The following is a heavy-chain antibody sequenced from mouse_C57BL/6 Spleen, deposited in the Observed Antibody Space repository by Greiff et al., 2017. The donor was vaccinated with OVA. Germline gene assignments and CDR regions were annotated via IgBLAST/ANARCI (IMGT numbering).Heavy chain of an antibody. CDR1: GYTFTSYW. J-gene: IGHJ2*01. V-gene: IGHV1-52*01. D-gene: IGHD2-5*01. CDR2: IDPSDSET. CDR3: ARRGSNSYFDY. Sequence: VQLQQPGAELVRPGSSVKLSCKASGYTFTSYWMHWVKQRPIQGLEWIGNIDPSDSETHYNQKFKDKATLTVDKSSSTAYMQLSSLTSEDSAVYYCARRGSNSYFDYWGKGTTLTVSS.